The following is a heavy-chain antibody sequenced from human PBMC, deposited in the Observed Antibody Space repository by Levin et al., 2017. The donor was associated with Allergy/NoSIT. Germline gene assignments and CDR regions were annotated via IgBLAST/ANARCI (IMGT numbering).Heavy chain of an antibody. CDR1: GFTFRDYA. CDR3: ARHTRGDLWYFDL. Sequence: GGSLRLSCAASGFTFRDYAMTWVRQVPGKGLEWVSAITRSGGHTFYADSVKGRLTLSRVDSKNTLYLQMDSLRAEDTAVYYCARHTRGDLWYFDLWGRGTLVTVSS. D-gene: IGHD2-21*01. CDR2: ITRSGGHT. V-gene: IGHV3-23*01. J-gene: IGHJ2*01.